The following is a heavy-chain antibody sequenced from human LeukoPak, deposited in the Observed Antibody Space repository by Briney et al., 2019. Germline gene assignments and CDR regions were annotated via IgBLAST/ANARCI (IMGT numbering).Heavy chain of an antibody. CDR2: IRSKAYGGTT. D-gene: IGHD1-26*01. J-gene: IGHJ4*02. Sequence: GGSLRLSCTASGFTFGDYAMSWVRQAPGKGLEWVGFIRSKAYGGTTEYAASVKGRFTISRDDSKSIAYLQMNSLKTEDTAVYYCTRAPYGELLYFDYWGQGTLVTVSS. CDR3: TRAPYGELLYFDY. CDR1: GFTFGDYA. V-gene: IGHV3-49*04.